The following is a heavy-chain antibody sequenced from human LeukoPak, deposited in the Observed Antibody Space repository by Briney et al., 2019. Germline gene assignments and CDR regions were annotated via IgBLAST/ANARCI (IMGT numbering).Heavy chain of an antibody. J-gene: IGHJ6*02. D-gene: IGHD3-10*01. CDR2: INPNSGGT. V-gene: IGHV1-2*02. CDR1: GYTFIGYY. Sequence: ASVKVSCKASGYTFIGYYLHWVRQAPGQGLEWMGWINPNSGGTNYAQKFQGRVTMTRDTSISTAYMELSRLRSDDTAVYYCARGHQAYETVARVSQYGLDVWGQGTTVTVSS. CDR3: ARGHQAYETVARVSQYGLDV.